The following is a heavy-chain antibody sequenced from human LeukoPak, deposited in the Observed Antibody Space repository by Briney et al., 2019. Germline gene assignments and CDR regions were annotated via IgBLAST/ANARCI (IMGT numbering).Heavy chain of an antibody. J-gene: IGHJ4*02. CDR2: ISTSGGST. CDR1: GFTFSSYA. Sequence: GGSLRLSCAASGFTFSSYAMGWVRQGPGKGLEWVSAISTSGGSTYYADSVKGRFTISRDNSKNTLYLQMNSLRAEDTAVYYCAKRIAVAGPYFDYWGQGTLVTVSS. D-gene: IGHD6-19*01. CDR3: AKRIAVAGPYFDY. V-gene: IGHV3-23*01.